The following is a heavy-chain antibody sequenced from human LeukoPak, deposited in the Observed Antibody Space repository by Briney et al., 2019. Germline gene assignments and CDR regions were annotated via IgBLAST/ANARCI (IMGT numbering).Heavy chain of an antibody. D-gene: IGHD4-17*01. CDR2: ISYDGSNK. J-gene: IGHJ3*02. Sequence: SGGSLRLSCAASGFTFSSYGMHWVRQAPGKGLEWVAVISYDGSNKYYADSVKGRFTISRDNSKNTLYLQMNSLRAEGTAVYYCAKDPNGDYIGTFDIWGQGTMVTVSS. CDR1: GFTFSSYG. V-gene: IGHV3-30*18. CDR3: AKDPNGDYIGTFDI.